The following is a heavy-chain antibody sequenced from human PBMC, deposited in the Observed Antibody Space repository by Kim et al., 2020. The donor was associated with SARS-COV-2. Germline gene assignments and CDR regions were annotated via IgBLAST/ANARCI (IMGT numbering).Heavy chain of an antibody. J-gene: IGHJ4*02. D-gene: IGHD1-26*01. CDR1: GGSISSSSYY. V-gene: IGHV4-39*01. Sequence: SETLSLTCTVSGGSISSSSYYWGWIRQPPGKGLEWIGSIYYSGSTYYNPSLKSRVTISVDTSKNQFSLKLSSVTAADTAVYYCAIYRRWELPYYFDYWGQGTLVTVSS. CDR3: AIYRRWELPYYFDY. CDR2: IYYSGST.